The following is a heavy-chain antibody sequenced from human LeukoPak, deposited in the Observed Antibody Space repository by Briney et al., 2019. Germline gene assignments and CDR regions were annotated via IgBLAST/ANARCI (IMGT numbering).Heavy chain of an antibody. CDR3: GGVSSDCGGISCCVYESFHI. CDR2: INPSGGST. V-gene: IGHV1-46*03. Sequence: ASVKVSCQSSGYTFTSYYMQWVRQAPGQGLEWMGIINPSGGSTSYAQKFQGRVTMTRDTSTSTVYMELSSPRSEDTAVYYCGGVSSDCGGISCCVYESFHIWGQGTMVTVSS. CDR1: GYTFTSYY. J-gene: IGHJ3*02. D-gene: IGHD2-15*01.